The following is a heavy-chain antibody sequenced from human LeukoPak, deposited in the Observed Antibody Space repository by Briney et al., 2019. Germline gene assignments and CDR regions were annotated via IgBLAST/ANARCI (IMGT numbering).Heavy chain of an antibody. Sequence: SGTLSLTCTVCGGSVNDYNWNWLRQRAGKGLEWIGRINTSGSTSYNPSLKSRVTMSVDTSTNQFSLKLSSLTASDTAVYYCARDGTPRSYDHWGQGTLVSVSS. V-gene: IGHV4-4*07. J-gene: IGHJ4*02. CDR2: INTSGST. D-gene: IGHD1-26*01. CDR3: ARDGTPRSYDH. CDR1: GGSVNDYN.